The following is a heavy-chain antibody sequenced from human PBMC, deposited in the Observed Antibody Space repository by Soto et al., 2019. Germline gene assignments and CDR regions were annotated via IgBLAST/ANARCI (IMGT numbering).Heavy chain of an antibody. CDR1: GYTFTSYD. CDR3: ARGHLSHILIGRYFDL. J-gene: IGHJ2*01. V-gene: IGHV1-8*01. Sequence: QVQLVQSGAEVKKPGASVKVSCKASGYTFTSYDINWVRQATGQGLEWMGWMNPNSGNTGYAQKFQCRVTMTRNTSISTAYMELSSLRSEDTAVYYCARGHLSHILIGRYFDLWGRGTLVTVSS. CDR2: MNPNSGNT.